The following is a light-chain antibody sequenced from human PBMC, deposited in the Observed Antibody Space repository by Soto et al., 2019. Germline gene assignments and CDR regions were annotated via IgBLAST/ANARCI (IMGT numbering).Light chain of an antibody. V-gene: IGLV9-49*01. CDR2: VGTGGIVG. J-gene: IGLJ1*01. Sequence: QPVLTQPPSASASLGASVTLTCTLSSGYSNYKVDWYQQRPGKGPRFVMRVGTGGIVGSKGGGIPDRFSVLGSGLNRYLTFKSIREEDGSDYHCGADHGSGSNFVSYVFGTGTKVTVL. CDR1: SGYSNYK. CDR3: GADHGSGSNFVSYV.